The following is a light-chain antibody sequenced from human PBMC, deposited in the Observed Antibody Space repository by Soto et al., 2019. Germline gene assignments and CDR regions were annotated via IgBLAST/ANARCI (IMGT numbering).Light chain of an antibody. J-gene: IGLJ3*02. CDR2: EVA. V-gene: IGLV2-8*01. CDR1: NSDVGGYDY. Sequence: QSALTQPPSASGSPGQSVTISCTGTNSDVGGYDYVSWYQQHPGKAPKLMIYEVAKRPSGVPDRFSGSKSGNTASLTVSGLQAEDEADYYCSSHAGSNPWVFGGGTKLTVL. CDR3: SSHAGSNPWV.